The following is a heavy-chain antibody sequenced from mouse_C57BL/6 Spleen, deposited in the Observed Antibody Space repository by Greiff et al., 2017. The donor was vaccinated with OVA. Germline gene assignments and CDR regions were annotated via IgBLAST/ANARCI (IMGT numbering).Heavy chain of an antibody. Sequence: QVTLKESGPGILQPSQTLSLTCSFSGFSLSTFGMGVGWIRQPSGKGLEWLAHIWWDDDKYYNPALKSRLTISKDTSKNQVFRKIANVDTADTATYYCARSHYYGSSYGYAMDYWGQGTSVTVSS. J-gene: IGHJ4*01. V-gene: IGHV8-8*01. CDR2: IWWDDDK. D-gene: IGHD1-1*01. CDR1: GFSLSTFGMG. CDR3: ARSHYYGSSYGYAMDY.